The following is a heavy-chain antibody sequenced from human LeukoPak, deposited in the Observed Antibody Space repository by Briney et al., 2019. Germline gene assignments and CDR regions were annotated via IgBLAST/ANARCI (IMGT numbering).Heavy chain of an antibody. CDR1: GITFSNYA. Sequence: PGGSLRLSCAASGITFSNYAMIWVRRAPGKGLEWVSGISGSGSSTYYADSVKGRFTISRDNSKNTLYLQMNSLRAEDTAVYYCANQRYYGDYSAYWGQGTLVTVSS. D-gene: IGHD4-17*01. J-gene: IGHJ4*02. CDR2: ISGSGSST. CDR3: ANQRYYGDYSAY. V-gene: IGHV3-23*01.